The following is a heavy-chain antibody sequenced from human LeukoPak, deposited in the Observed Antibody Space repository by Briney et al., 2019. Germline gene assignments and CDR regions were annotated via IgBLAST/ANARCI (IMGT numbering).Heavy chain of an antibody. CDR1: GGSISSYY. CDR3: ARESGPHSSSWYLGFVDYYYYYMDV. J-gene: IGHJ6*03. D-gene: IGHD6-13*01. V-gene: IGHV4-59*01. CDR2: IYYSGST. Sequence: SETLSLTCTVSGGSISSYYWSWIRQPPGKGLEWIGYIYYSGSTNYNPSLKSRVTISVDTSKNQFSLKLSSVTAADTAVYYCARESGPHSSSWYLGFVDYYYYYMDVWGKGTTVTVSS.